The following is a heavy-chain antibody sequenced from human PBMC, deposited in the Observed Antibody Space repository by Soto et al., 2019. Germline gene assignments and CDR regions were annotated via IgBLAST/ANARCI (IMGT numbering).Heavy chain of an antibody. V-gene: IGHV4-39*01. Sequence: SETLSLTCTVSGGSISSSSYYWGWIRQPPGKGLEWIGSIYYSGSTYYNPSLKSRVTISVDTSKNQFSLKLSSVTAADTAVYYCASEIYYDGSGYYGFDYWGQGTLVTVSS. D-gene: IGHD3-22*01. J-gene: IGHJ4*02. CDR3: ASEIYYDGSGYYGFDY. CDR1: GGSISSSSYY. CDR2: IYYSGST.